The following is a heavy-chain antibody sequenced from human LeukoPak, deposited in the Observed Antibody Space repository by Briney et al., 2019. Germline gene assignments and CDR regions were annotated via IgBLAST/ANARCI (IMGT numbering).Heavy chain of an antibody. D-gene: IGHD3-10*01. CDR3: GKALRTGMFRGVIDY. V-gene: IGHV3-30*02. CDR2: IRYDGSII. Sequence: PGGSLRLSCAASGFTFSSYGMHWVRQAPGKGLEWVACIRYDGSIIYYTDSVKGRFIISRDNSKNMLYLQMYSLRAEDTALYYCGKALRTGMFRGVIDYWGQGTPVTVSS. J-gene: IGHJ4*02. CDR1: GFTFSSYG.